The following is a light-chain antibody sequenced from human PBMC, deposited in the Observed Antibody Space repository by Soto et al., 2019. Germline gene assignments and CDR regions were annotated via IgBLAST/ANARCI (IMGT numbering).Light chain of an antibody. CDR1: QSVSSSY. Sequence: VLTQSPATLSLSPGERATLSCRASQSVSSSYLAWYQQKPGQAPRLLIYGASSRATGIPDRFSGSGSGTDFTLTISRLEPEDFAVYYCQQYATSPITFGQGTRLEI. J-gene: IGKJ5*01. V-gene: IGKV3-20*01. CDR3: QQYATSPIT. CDR2: GAS.